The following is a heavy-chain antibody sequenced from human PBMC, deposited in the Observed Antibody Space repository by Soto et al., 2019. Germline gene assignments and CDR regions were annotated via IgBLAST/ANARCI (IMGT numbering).Heavy chain of an antibody. CDR1: GFTFSGYG. D-gene: IGHD2-2*01. J-gene: IGHJ6*03. CDR2: IWYDGSNK. Sequence: GGSLRLSCAASGFTFSGYGMHWVRQAPGKGLEWVALIWYDGSNKYYGDSVKGRFNISRDNSKNTLYLQMNSLRAEDTAVYYCARDLMQYCGSTSCYGLGMAMDVWGKGTTVTVSS. CDR3: ARDLMQYCGSTSCYGLGMAMDV. V-gene: IGHV3-33*01.